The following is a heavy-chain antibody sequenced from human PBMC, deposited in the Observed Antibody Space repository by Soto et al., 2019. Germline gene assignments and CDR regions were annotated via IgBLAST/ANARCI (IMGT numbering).Heavy chain of an antibody. J-gene: IGHJ4*02. V-gene: IGHV3-23*01. Sequence: GGSLRLSCAASGFTFSSFALSWVRQAPGKGLEWVSAISGSGGDTDYTASVRGRFTTSRDNSKNTLYLQMNSLRPDDTAVYYCAGPGYSSQDYWGQGTLVTVSS. CDR2: ISGSGGDT. CDR1: GFTFSSFA. D-gene: IGHD5-18*01. CDR3: AGPGYSSQDY.